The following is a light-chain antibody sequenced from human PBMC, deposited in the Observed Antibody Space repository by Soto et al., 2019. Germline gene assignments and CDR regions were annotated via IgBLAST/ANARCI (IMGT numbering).Light chain of an antibody. CDR1: QSVSSDS. Sequence: IVLTQSPGTQSLSPGERATLSCRASQSVSSDSLAWYQQRPGQAPRLLMYAASSRATGIPDRFSGSGSGTDFTLTISRLAPEDFALYVCQQYGSSTSTFGQGTRLEIK. CDR2: AAS. V-gene: IGKV3-20*01. J-gene: IGKJ5*01. CDR3: QQYGSSTST.